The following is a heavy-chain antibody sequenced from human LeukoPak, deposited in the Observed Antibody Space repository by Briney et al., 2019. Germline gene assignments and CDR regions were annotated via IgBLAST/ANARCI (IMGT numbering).Heavy chain of an antibody. CDR2: ISAYNGNT. Sequence: ASVKVSCKASGHTFTSYGISWVRQAPGQGLEWMGWISAYNGNTNYAQNLQGRVTMTTDTSTSTAYMELRSLRSDDTAVYYCAREASSGIDAFDIWGQGTMVTVSS. V-gene: IGHV1-18*01. CDR1: GHTFTSYG. D-gene: IGHD6-19*01. CDR3: AREASSGIDAFDI. J-gene: IGHJ3*02.